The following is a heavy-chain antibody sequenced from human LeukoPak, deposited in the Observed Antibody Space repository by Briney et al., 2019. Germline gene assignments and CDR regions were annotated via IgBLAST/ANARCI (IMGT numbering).Heavy chain of an antibody. V-gene: IGHV3-7*01. CDR2: INGEGSEK. J-gene: IGHJ3*01. CDR3: ASEINWGSGAFDV. Sequence: GGSLRLSCVASGFMFSNYWMTWVRQAPGKGLEGVANINGEGSEKHYVDSLKGRFTISRDNAKNSLYLQMNSLSAEDTAVYYCASEINWGSGAFDVCGQGTMVTVSS. D-gene: IGHD7-27*01. CDR1: GFMFSNYW.